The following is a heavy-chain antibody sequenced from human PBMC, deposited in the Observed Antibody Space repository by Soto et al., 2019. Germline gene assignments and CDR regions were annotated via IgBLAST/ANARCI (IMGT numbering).Heavy chain of an antibody. CDR3: ARLGDWNYWFDP. V-gene: IGHV4-39*01. J-gene: IGHJ5*02. Sequence: SETLSLTCTVSGGSISSSSYYWGWIRQPPGKGLEWIGSIYYSGSTYYNPSLKSRVTISVDTSKNQFSLKLSSVTAADTAVYYCARLGDWNYWFDPWGQGTLVTVSS. CDR1: GGSISSSSYY. D-gene: IGHD1-7*01. CDR2: IYYSGST.